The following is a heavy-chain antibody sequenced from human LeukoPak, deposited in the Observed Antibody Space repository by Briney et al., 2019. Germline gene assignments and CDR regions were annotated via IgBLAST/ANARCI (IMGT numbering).Heavy chain of an antibody. CDR1: SYSISSGYY. V-gene: IGHV4-38-2*01. J-gene: IGHJ5*02. D-gene: IGHD2-2*01. CDR2: IYHSGST. CDR3: ARVVGCSSTSCYRNWFDP. Sequence: SETLSRTCAVSSYSISSGYYWGWIRQPPGKGLEWIGSIYHSGSTYYNPSLKSRVTISVDTSKNQFSLKLSSVTAADTAVYYCARVVGCSSTSCYRNWFDPWGQGTLVTVSS.